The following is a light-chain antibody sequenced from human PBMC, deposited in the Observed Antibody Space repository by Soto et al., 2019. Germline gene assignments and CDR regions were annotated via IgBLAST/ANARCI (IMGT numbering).Light chain of an antibody. V-gene: IGKV3-15*01. CDR3: QPYNNWPPT. CDR2: GAS. CDR1: QSVSSD. Sequence: EILMTQSAVTLSVCPGGRATLSCRASQSVSSDLAWYQQKPGQAPRLLIYGASTRAIGIPARFSGSGSGTAFTLTISSLQSEDSAVYYCQPYNNWPPTFGQGTRLEI. J-gene: IGKJ5*01.